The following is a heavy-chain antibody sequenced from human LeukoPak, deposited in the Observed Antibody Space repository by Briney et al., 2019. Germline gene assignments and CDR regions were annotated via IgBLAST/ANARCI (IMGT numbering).Heavy chain of an antibody. Sequence: PSETLSLTCTVSGYSISSGYYWGWIRQPPGKGLEWIGSIYHSGRTYYNPSLKSRLTISVDTSKNQFSLKLSSVTAADTAVYYCARSVVVTAYTTGKNAFDIWGQGTMVTVSS. J-gene: IGHJ3*02. CDR1: GYSISSGYY. V-gene: IGHV4-38-2*02. CDR2: IYHSGRT. D-gene: IGHD2-21*02. CDR3: ARSVVVTAYTTGKNAFDI.